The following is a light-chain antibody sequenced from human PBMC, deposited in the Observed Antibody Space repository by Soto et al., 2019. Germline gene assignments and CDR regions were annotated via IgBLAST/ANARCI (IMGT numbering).Light chain of an antibody. CDR3: QQYDSSPIT. V-gene: IGKV3-20*01. Sequence: EIVMTQSPATLSLSPGERATLSCRASQSVSSYLAWYQQKPGQAPRLLIYGASSRATGIPDRFSGSGSGTDFTLTITPLEPDDFVVYFCQQYDSSPITFGQGTRLEI. J-gene: IGKJ5*01. CDR1: QSVSSY. CDR2: GAS.